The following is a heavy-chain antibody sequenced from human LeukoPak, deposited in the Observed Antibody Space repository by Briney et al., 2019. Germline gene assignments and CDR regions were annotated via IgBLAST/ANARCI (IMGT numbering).Heavy chain of an antibody. D-gene: IGHD2-8*01. CDR2: ISDSGGSI. J-gene: IGHJ4*02. CDR3: AKDTSIGRYCTNGVCSPFDY. V-gene: IGHV3-23*01. CDR1: GFTFSSYA. Sequence: GGSLRLSCAASGFTFSSYAMSWVRQAPGKGLEWVSAISDSGGSIYDADSVKGRFTISRDNSKNTLYLQMNSLRAEDTAVYYCAKDTSIGRYCTNGVCSPFDYWGQGTLVTVSS.